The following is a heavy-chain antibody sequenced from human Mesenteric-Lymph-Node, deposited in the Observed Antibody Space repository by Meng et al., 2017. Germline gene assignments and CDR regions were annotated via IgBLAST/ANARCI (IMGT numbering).Heavy chain of an antibody. CDR2: IYYSGST. V-gene: IGHV4-39*07. Sequence: SETLSLTCTVSGGSISSSSYYWGWIRQLPGKGLEWIGSIYYSGSTYYNPSLKSRVTISVDTSKNQFSLKLSSVTAADTAVYYCARKGYDYVWGADWYFDLWGRGTLVTVSS. D-gene: IGHD3-16*01. CDR3: ARKGYDYVWGADWYFDL. CDR1: GGSISSSSYY. J-gene: IGHJ2*01.